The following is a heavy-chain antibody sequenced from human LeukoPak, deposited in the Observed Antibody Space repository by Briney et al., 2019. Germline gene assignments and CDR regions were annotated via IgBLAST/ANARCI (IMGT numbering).Heavy chain of an antibody. CDR3: ARGGWSGYSYGSEPEKYFDY. D-gene: IGHD5-18*01. J-gene: IGHJ4*02. CDR2: ISAQHGQT. V-gene: IGHV1-18*01. CDR1: GYSENFYG. Sequence: ASVKVSRKTSGYSENFYGITWVRQVAGQGLEWMGWISAQHGQTEYAPNSQDRVTMTTDTYTNTAYMELRSLRSDDTALYYCARGGWSGYSYGSEPEKYFDYWGQGTLVTVSS.